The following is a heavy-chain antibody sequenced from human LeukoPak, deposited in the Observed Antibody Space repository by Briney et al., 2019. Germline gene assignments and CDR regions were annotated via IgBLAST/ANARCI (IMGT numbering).Heavy chain of an antibody. J-gene: IGHJ3*01. CDR3: ARVHFNFGSGPLIDYFDF. Sequence: PSETLSLTCAVSGYLISSGYYWGWIRRPPGKGLEWIGSIYHSGSSYYNPSLRSRVTSSVDASKNHFSLKMTSVTAADTAVYYCARVHFNFGSGPLIDYFDFWDQGTMVVVSS. CDR1: GYLISSGYY. V-gene: IGHV4-38-2*01. CDR2: IYHSGSS. D-gene: IGHD6-19*01.